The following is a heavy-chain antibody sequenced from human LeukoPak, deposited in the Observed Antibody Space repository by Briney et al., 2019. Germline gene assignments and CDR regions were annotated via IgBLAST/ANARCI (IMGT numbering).Heavy chain of an antibody. CDR3: ARLDGYNYVLGY. CDR2: IYHSGST. CDR1: GYSISSGYY. V-gene: IGHV4-38-2*01. J-gene: IGHJ4*02. Sequence: PPETLSLTCAVSGYSISSGYYWGWIRQPPGKGLEWIGSIYHSGSTYYNPSLKSRVTISVDTSKNQFSLKLSSVTAADTAVYYCARLDGYNYVLGYWGQGTLVTVSS. D-gene: IGHD5-24*01.